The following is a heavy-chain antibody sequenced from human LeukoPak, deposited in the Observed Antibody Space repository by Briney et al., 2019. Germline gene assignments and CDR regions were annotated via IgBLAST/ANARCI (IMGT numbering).Heavy chain of an antibody. D-gene: IGHD2-2*01. Sequence: GESLKISCEGAGYSFPTYWIGWVRQMPGKGLEGMGIIYPGDSDTRYSPSFQGRVTISADKSISTAYLQWSSLKASDTTMYYCARQIVPAAPINDAFDIWGQGTMVTVSS. V-gene: IGHV5-51*01. CDR1: GYSFPTYW. CDR3: ARQIVPAAPINDAFDI. CDR2: IYPGDSDT. J-gene: IGHJ3*02.